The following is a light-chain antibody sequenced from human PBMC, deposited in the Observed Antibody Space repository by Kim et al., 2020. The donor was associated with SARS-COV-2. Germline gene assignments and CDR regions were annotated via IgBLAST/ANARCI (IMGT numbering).Light chain of an antibody. J-gene: IGLJ2*01. Sequence: PGGTVTVTCAVNTGAVTSGFYPNWFQQKAGQAPRALIYSTTNRHAWTPARFSGSIRGGKATLTLSDVEPGDEADYYCLLYHELTCIFGGGTQLTVL. CDR2: STT. CDR1: TGAVTSGFY. V-gene: IGLV7-43*01. CDR3: LLYHELTCI.